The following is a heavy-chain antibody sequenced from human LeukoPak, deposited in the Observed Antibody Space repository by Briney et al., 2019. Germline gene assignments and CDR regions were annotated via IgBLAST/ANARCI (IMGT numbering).Heavy chain of an antibody. Sequence: SETLSLTCTVSGGSISGYYWSWIRQSPGKGLEWIGYIYNSGSTNYNPSLKSRVTISVDTSKNQFSLKLSSVTAADTAVYYCARCFAGTALDYWGQGTPVTVSS. D-gene: IGHD6-13*01. CDR1: GGSISGYY. CDR3: ARCFAGTALDY. V-gene: IGHV4-59*01. J-gene: IGHJ4*02. CDR2: IYNSGST.